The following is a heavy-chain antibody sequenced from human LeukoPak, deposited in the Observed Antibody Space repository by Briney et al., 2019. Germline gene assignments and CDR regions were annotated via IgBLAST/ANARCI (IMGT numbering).Heavy chain of an antibody. Sequence: ASVKVSCKASGYTFTGYYMHWVRQATGQGLEWMGWMNPNSGNTGYAQKFQGRVTITRNTSISTAYMELSSLRSEDTAVYYCARATSHRYYDFWSGYRFDYWGQGTLVTVSS. V-gene: IGHV1-8*03. J-gene: IGHJ4*02. D-gene: IGHD3-3*01. CDR1: GYTFTGYY. CDR3: ARATSHRYYDFWSGYRFDY. CDR2: MNPNSGNT.